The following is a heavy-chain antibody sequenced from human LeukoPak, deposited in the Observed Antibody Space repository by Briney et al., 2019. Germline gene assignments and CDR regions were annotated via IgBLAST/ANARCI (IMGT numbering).Heavy chain of an antibody. J-gene: IGHJ6*03. CDR2: TYYRSKWYN. CDR3: ARAIIVDTAMVFYGITGHYYMDV. CDR1: GDSVSSNSAA. Sequence: SQTLSLTCAISGDSVSSNSAAWNWIRQSPSRGLEWLGRTYYRSKWYNDYAVSVKSRITINPDTSKNQFSLKLSSVTAADTAVYYCARAIIVDTAMVFYGITGHYYMDVWGKGTTVTISS. V-gene: IGHV6-1*01. D-gene: IGHD5-18*01.